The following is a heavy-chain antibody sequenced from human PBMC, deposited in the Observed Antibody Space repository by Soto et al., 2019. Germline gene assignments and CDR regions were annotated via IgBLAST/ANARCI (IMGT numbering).Heavy chain of an antibody. V-gene: IGHV4-59*02. CDR1: GGSVSGYH. CDR2: VNNNGNT. CDR3: ARVPTVVTPYYFDY. D-gene: IGHD4-17*01. J-gene: IGHJ4*02. Sequence: PSETLSLTCNVSGGSVSGYHWSWIRQPPGKVLEWIGYVNNNGNTDYNPSLKSRVTISVDTSRNQISLKLSSVTAADTAVYYCARVPTVVTPYYFDYWGQGTLVTVSS.